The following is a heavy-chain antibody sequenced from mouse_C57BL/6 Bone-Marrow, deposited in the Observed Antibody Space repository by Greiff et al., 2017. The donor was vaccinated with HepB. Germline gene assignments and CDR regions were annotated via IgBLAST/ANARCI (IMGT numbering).Heavy chain of an antibody. Sequence: VQLQQPGAELVKPGASVKLSCKASGYTFTSYWMHWVKQRPGQGLEWIGMIHPNSGSTNYNEKFKSKATLTVDKSSSTAYMQLSSQTSEDSAVYDCAKSGTRWLAYWGQGTLVTVSA. D-gene: IGHD4-1*01. CDR2: IHPNSGST. CDR3: AKSGTRWLAY. J-gene: IGHJ3*01. V-gene: IGHV1-64*01. CDR1: GYTFTSYW.